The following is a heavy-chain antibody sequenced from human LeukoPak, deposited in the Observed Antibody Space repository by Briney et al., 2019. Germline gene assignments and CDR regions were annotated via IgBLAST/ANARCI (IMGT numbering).Heavy chain of an antibody. CDR1: GGSISSSSYY. V-gene: IGHV4-39*07. D-gene: IGHD3-9*01. CDR3: ARGDILTGYNRIPFDY. J-gene: IGHJ4*02. CDR2: IYYSGST. Sequence: SETLSLTCTVSGGSISSSSYYWGWIRQPPGKGLEWIGSIYYSGSTYYNPSLKSRVTISVDTSKNQFSLKLSSVTAADTAVYYCARGDILTGYNRIPFDYWGQGTLVTVSS.